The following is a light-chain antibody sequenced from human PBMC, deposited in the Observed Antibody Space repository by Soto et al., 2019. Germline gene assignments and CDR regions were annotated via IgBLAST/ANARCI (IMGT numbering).Light chain of an antibody. CDR2: ETS. V-gene: IGKV1D-16*01. CDR3: QQYNNFPPT. J-gene: IGKJ4*01. CDR1: QSVANW. Sequence: DVQMTQSPSSLSASVGDRVSITCRASQSVANWLAWYQQKPGKAPKSLIYETSTLQSGVPSRFSGSGSGTYFTLTINSLQPEDFATYYCQQYNNFPPTFGGGTKVEIK.